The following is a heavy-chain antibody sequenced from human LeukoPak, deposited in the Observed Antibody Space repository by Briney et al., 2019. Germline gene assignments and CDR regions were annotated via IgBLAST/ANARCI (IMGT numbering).Heavy chain of an antibody. CDR3: ATGAPFYSGSYRTTMYYFDY. D-gene: IGHD1-26*01. CDR2: IRPNGGST. Sequence: GGSLRLSCSASGFTFSSYAMHWVRQAPGKGLEYVSAIRPNGGSTYYADSVKGRFSISRDNSKNTLYLQMSSLRAEDTAVYYCATGAPFYSGSYRTTMYYFDYWGQGTLVTVSS. V-gene: IGHV3-64D*06. CDR1: GFTFSSYA. J-gene: IGHJ4*02.